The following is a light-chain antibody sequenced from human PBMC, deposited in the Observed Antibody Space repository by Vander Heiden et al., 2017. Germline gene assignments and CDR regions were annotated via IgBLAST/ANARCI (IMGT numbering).Light chain of an antibody. J-gene: IGKJ1*01. CDR2: GAS. CDR3: QQHNNWPPVT. Sequence: EIVMTQSPATLSVSPGERATLSCRASQSVSSNLAWYQQKPGQAPRLRIYGASTRATGIPARFSGSGYGTEFTLTISSRQSEDFAVYYCQQHNNWPPVTFGQGTKVEIK. CDR1: QSVSSN. V-gene: IGKV3-15*01.